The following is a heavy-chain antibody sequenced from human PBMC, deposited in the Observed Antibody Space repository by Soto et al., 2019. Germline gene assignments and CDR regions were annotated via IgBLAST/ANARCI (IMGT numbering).Heavy chain of an antibody. V-gene: IGHV1-18*01. D-gene: IGHD2-15*01. CDR3: VVAAQPYYFDY. J-gene: IGHJ4*02. Sequence: QVQLAQSGAEVKKPGASVKVSFKASGYTFTGYGISWVRQAPGQGLEWMGWISAYNGNTNYAQKLQGRVTMTTDTSTSTAYMELRSLRADDTAVYYCVVAAQPYYFDYWGQGTLVTVSS. CDR1: GYTFTGYG. CDR2: ISAYNGNT.